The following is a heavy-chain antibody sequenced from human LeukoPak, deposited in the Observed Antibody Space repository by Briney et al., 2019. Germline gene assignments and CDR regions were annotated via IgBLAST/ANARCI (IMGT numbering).Heavy chain of an antibody. CDR2: INHSGST. V-gene: IGHV4-34*01. D-gene: IGHD1-26*01. Sequence: SETLSLTCAVYGGSFSGYYWSWIRQPPGKGLEWIGEINHSGSTNYNPSLKSRVTISVDTSKNQFSLKLSSVTAADTAVYYCARGVGWDRSARFARFDYWGQGTLVTVSS. CDR1: GGSFSGYY. J-gene: IGHJ4*02. CDR3: ARGVGWDRSARFARFDY.